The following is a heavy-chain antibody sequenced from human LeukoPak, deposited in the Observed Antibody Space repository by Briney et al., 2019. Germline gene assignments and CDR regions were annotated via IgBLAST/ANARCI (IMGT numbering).Heavy chain of an antibody. CDR2: RGSDGTP. CDR3: ASRTWVGAGYYAFDI. CDR1: GFTFSNHA. Sequence: GGSLRLSCAASGFTFSNHAASWVRQAPGKGLEWVSARGSDGTPYYTDSLKGRFTISGDNSKNTVYLQLSSLRLEDTAVYYCASRTWVGAGYYAFDIWGQGTMVTVSS. V-gene: IGHV3-23*01. D-gene: IGHD1-26*01. J-gene: IGHJ3*02.